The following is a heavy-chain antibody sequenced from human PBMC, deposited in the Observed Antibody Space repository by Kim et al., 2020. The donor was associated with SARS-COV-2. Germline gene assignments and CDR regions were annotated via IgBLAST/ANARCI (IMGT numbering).Heavy chain of an antibody. V-gene: IGHV3-33*01. CDR3: ARDGVGYCSSTSCYTVDYYGSGELGY. Sequence: GGSLRLSCAASGFTFSSYGMHWVRQAPGKGLEWVAVIWYDGSNKYYADSVKGRFTISRDNSKNTLYLQMNSLRAEDTAVYYCARDGVGYCSSTSCYTVDYYGSGELGYWGQGTLVTVSS. CDR2: IWYDGSNK. D-gene: IGHD2-2*02. J-gene: IGHJ4*02. CDR1: GFTFSSYG.